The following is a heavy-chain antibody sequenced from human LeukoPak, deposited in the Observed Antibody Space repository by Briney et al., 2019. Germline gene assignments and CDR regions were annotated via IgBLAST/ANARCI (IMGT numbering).Heavy chain of an antibody. J-gene: IGHJ4*02. Sequence: PGGSLRLSCAASGFTFSSYGMHWVRQAPGKGLEWVAVIWYDGSNKYYADSVKGRFTISRDNSKNTLFLQMNSLRAEDTAVYYCAKPHSGYTSFDFWGQGTLVTVSS. V-gene: IGHV3-33*06. CDR1: GFTFSSYG. D-gene: IGHD3-22*01. CDR2: IWYDGSNK. CDR3: AKPHSGYTSFDF.